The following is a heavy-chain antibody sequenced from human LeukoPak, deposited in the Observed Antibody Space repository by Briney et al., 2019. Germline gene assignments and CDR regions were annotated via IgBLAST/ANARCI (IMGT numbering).Heavy chain of an antibody. D-gene: IGHD1-26*01. CDR3: AKMKGHPLPKYYMDV. CDR2: ISGSGDNT. CDR1: EGAVKGMG. J-gene: IGHJ6*01. V-gene: IGHV3-23*01. Sequence: PGQSLTLSCTNSEGAVKGMGVGWGGRSLGKGKEWVSGISGSGDNTLYADSVKGRFTISRDNSKNTLYLEMNSLRAEDTAIYYCAKMKGHPLPKYYMDVWGQGTTVTVSS.